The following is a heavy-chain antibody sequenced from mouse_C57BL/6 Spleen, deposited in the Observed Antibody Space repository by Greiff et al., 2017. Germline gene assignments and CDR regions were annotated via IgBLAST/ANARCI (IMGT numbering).Heavy chain of an antibody. CDR3: TVAYYSDSAWFAY. J-gene: IGHJ3*01. CDR1: GFTFSDAW. V-gene: IGHV6-6*01. CDR2: SRNKANNHET. Sequence: EVKVEESGGGLVQPGGSMKLSCAASGFTFSDAWMDWVRRSPAKGLEWVAESRNKANNHETYYAESVKGRFTIARDDSKSSVYLQMNSLRAEDTGMYYCTVAYYSDSAWFAYWGQGTLVTVAA. D-gene: IGHD2-12*01.